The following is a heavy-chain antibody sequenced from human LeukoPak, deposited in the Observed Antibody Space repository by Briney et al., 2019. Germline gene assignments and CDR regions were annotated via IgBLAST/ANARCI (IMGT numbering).Heavy chain of an antibody. D-gene: IGHD5-24*01. CDR3: AKILERELQYYYYGMDV. CDR2: ISTTGDRT. CDR1: GFTFNSYA. J-gene: IGHJ6*02. V-gene: IGHV3-23*01. Sequence: GGSLRLSCAASGFTFNSYAMIWVRQAPGKGLESISSISTTGDRTYYADSVKGRFAISRDNSKNTLYLQMNSLRAEDTAVYYCAKILERELQYYYYGMDVWGQGTSVTVSS.